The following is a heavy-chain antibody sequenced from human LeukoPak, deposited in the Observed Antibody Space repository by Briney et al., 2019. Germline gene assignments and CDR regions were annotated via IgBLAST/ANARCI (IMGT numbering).Heavy chain of an antibody. CDR2: IKADGSDT. CDR3: ARTEKSDSLSYFYGMDV. D-gene: IGHD2-21*02. J-gene: IGHJ6*02. Sequence: GGSLRLSCGASGFTFTTHWMHWVRQAPGKGLVWVSRIKADGSDTNYADSVKGRFTISRDNAKNTLNLQMNSLRADDTAVYYCARTEKSDSLSYFYGMDVWGQGTTVTVSS. CDR1: GFTFTTHW. V-gene: IGHV3-74*01.